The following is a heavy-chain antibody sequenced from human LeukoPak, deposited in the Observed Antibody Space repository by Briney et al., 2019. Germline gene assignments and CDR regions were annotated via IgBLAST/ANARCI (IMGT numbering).Heavy chain of an antibody. J-gene: IGHJ4*02. V-gene: IGHV1-46*01. CDR3: ATPIFGVASFDY. D-gene: IGHD3-3*01. CDR2: INPTGGST. CDR1: GYTFPSYF. Sequence: ASVKVSCKASGYTFPSYFMHWVRQAPGQGLEWMGIINPTGGSTTYAQKFQGRVTMTRDTSTSTVYMELSSLRSDDTAVYYCATPIFGVASFDYWGQGTLVTVSS.